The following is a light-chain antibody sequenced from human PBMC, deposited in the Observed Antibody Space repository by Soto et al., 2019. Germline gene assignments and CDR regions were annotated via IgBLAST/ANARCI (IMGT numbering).Light chain of an antibody. J-gene: IGKJ1*01. V-gene: IGKV3-20*01. CDR1: QNLGTLY. CDR2: SAS. CDR3: QQYAGSPRT. Sequence: EIVFTQSPGPLTLSPGERGTLSCRASQNLGTLYLAWFQQKSGQAPRLLIYSASRRATGIPDRFTGSGSGTDFTLTINRVEPEDFAVYFCQQYAGSPRTFGQGTKVDIK.